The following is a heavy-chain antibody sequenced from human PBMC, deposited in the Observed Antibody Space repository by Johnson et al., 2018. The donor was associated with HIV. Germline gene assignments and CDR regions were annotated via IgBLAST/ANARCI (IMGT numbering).Heavy chain of an antibody. D-gene: IGHD5-12*01. CDR3: ARDRSTKMSGHDFEGYAFDI. CDR1: GFSVRNYG. Sequence: VQLVESGGGVVLPGRSLGLSCAASGFSVRNYGMHWVRQAPGKGLEWLAVIWKDGQTKYFADSVKGRFTISRDTYKNTLNVKMNSLRAEDTAVYYCARDRSTKMSGHDFEGYAFDIWGQGTMVTVSS. J-gene: IGHJ3*02. CDR2: IWKDGQTK. V-gene: IGHV3-33*01.